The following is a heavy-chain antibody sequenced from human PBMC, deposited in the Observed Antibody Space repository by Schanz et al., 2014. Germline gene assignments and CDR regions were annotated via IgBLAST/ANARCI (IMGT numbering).Heavy chain of an antibody. CDR2: INPSGGST. J-gene: IGHJ3*01. V-gene: IGHV1-46*03. D-gene: IGHD3-10*01. CDR1: GYTFTSYY. Sequence: QVQLVQSGGEVKKPGASVKVSCKASGYTFTSYYMHWVRQAPGQGLEWMGIINPSGGSTSYAQKFQGRVTMTEDTSTETAYMELSGLRSGDTAVYYCATNSPFRMVRGSNAFDAWGQGTMVTVSS. CDR3: ATNSPFRMVRGSNAFDA.